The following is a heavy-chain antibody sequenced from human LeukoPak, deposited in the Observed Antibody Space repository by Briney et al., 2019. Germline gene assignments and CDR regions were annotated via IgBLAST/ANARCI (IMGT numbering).Heavy chain of an antibody. V-gene: IGHV4-34*01. D-gene: IGHD3-22*01. J-gene: IGHJ4*02. Sequence: SETLSLTCAVYGGSFSGYYWSWIRQPPGKGLEWIGEINHSGSTNYNPSLKSRVTISVDTSKNQFSLTLSSVTAADTAVYYCARGAYYYDSSGYYHYPIFDYWGQGTLVTVSS. CDR1: GGSFSGYY. CDR3: ARGAYYYDSSGYYHYPIFDY. CDR2: INHSGST.